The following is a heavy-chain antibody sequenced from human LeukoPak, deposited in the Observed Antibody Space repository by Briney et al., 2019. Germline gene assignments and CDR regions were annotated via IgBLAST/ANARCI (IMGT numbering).Heavy chain of an antibody. V-gene: IGHV3-30-3*01. D-gene: IGHD6-13*01. CDR3: ARDGIAAAGMAYYYYMDV. CDR1: GFTFSSYA. J-gene: IGHJ6*03. Sequence: PGRSLRLSCAASGFTFSSYAMHWVRQAPGKGLEWVAVISYDGSNKYYADSVKGRFTISRDNAKNSLYLQMNSLRAEDTAVYYCARDGIAAAGMAYYYYMDVWGKGTTVTVSS. CDR2: ISYDGSNK.